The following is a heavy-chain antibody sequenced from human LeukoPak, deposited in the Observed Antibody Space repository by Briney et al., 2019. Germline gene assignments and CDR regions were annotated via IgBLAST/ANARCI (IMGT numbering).Heavy chain of an antibody. V-gene: IGHV4-61*02. CDR1: GGSISSGSYY. J-gene: IGHJ3*02. Sequence: SQTLSLTCTVSGGSISSGSYYWSWIRQPAGKGLEWIGRIYSSGSTDYNPSLKSRVTISVDTSKNQFSLKLTSVTAADTAVYYCARVLWELLAFDIWGQGTMVTVSS. CDR3: ARVLWELLAFDI. CDR2: IYSSGST. D-gene: IGHD1-26*01.